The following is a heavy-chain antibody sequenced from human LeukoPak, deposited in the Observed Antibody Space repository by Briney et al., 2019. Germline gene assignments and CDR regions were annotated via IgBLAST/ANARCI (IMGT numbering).Heavy chain of an antibody. Sequence: GGSLRLSCAASGFTVSSNYMSWVRQAPGKGLEWVSVIYSGGSTYYADSVKGRFTISRDNSKNTLYLQMNSLRAEDTAVYYCARDVSIAAAGDYWGQGTLVTVSS. J-gene: IGHJ4*02. CDR2: IYSGGST. CDR3: ARDVSIAAAGDY. V-gene: IGHV3-53*01. D-gene: IGHD6-13*01. CDR1: GFTVSSNY.